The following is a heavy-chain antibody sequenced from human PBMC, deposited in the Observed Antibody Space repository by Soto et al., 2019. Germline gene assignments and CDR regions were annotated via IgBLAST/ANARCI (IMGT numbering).Heavy chain of an antibody. Sequence: QLQLQESGSGLVKPSQTLSLTCAVSGGSISSGGYSWSWIRQPPGKGLEWIGYIYHSGSTYYNPSLQSGVTISVDRSKNQFSLKLSSVTAADTAVYYCARGGYSYGTNWFDPWGQGTLVTVSS. CDR3: ARGGYSYGTNWFDP. V-gene: IGHV4-30-2*01. CDR1: GGSISSGGYS. CDR2: IYHSGST. J-gene: IGHJ5*02. D-gene: IGHD5-18*01.